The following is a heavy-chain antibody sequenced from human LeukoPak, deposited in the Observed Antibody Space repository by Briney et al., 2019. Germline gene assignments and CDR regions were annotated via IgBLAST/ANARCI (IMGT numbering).Heavy chain of an antibody. Sequence: ASVRVSRKASGYRFTGYYIHCLRQAPGQGVEWMGWINPDVGETHSAQKFLGRVTMTGDTSITTAYMELRDLRSDDTAVYYCARDPPISGRWVFDIWGQGTMVTVSS. J-gene: IGHJ3*02. CDR3: ARDPPISGRWVFDI. V-gene: IGHV1-2*02. CDR1: GYRFTGYY. D-gene: IGHD3-9*01. CDR2: INPDVGET.